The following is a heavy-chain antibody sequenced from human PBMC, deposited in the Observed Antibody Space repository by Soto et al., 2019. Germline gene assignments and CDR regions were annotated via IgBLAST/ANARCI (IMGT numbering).Heavy chain of an antibody. D-gene: IGHD2-15*01. CDR3: AKETYSGPLDY. CDR2: ISYDGSNK. J-gene: IGHJ4*02. Sequence: VQLVECGGGVVQPGRSLRRSCAASGFTFSSYGMHWVRQAPGKGLEWVAVISYDGSNKYYADSVKGRFTISRDNSKNTLYLQMNSLRAEDTAVYYCAKETYSGPLDYWGQGTLVTVSS. V-gene: IGHV3-30*18. CDR1: GFTFSSYG.